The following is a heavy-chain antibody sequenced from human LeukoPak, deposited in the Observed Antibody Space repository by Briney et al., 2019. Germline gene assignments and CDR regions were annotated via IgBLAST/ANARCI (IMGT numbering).Heavy chain of an antibody. Sequence: ASVKVSFKASGGTFSIYAISWVRQAPGQGLEWMGRIIPILGIANYAQKFQGRVTITADKSTSTAYMELSSLRSEDTAVYYCARDYYDSSNYWGQGTLVTGSS. D-gene: IGHD3-22*01. CDR3: ARDYYDSSNY. V-gene: IGHV1-69*04. CDR2: IIPILGIA. J-gene: IGHJ4*02. CDR1: GGTFSIYA.